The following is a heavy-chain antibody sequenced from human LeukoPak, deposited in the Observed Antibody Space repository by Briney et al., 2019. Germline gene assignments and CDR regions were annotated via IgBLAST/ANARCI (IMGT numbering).Heavy chain of an antibody. V-gene: IGHV1-69*04. CDR2: IIPLLDKP. CDR3: ARDRTTSVT. Sequence: GASVTVSCKASGGNFNPYAITWVRQAPGQGLEWMGRIIPLLDKPDYAQRFQGRVTITADKSTTTAYIELSSLRSDDTAIYYCARDRTTSVTWGQGTLVTVSS. CDR1: GGNFNPYA. D-gene: IGHD4-17*01. J-gene: IGHJ4*02.